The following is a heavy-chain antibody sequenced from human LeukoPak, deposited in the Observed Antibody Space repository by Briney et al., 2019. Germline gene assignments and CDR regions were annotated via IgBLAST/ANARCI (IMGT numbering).Heavy chain of an antibody. D-gene: IGHD3-10*01. CDR2: IYYSGKT. Sequence: SETLSLTCSVSGASVSGGSYYWNWIRQSPGKGLEWIGYIYYSGKTDYNPSLKSRVTLSVDTFKNQFSLKLNSMTAADTALYYCARQVGGPGPFDIWGQGTKVTVSS. CDR1: GASVSGGSYY. CDR3: ARQVGGPGPFDI. V-gene: IGHV4-61*01. J-gene: IGHJ3*02.